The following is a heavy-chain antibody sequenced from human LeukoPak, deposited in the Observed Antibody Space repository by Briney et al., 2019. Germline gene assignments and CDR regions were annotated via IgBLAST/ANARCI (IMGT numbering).Heavy chain of an antibody. CDR1: GYTFTSYY. J-gene: IGHJ4*02. D-gene: IGHD6-13*01. Sequence: ASVKVFCKASGYTFTSYYMHWVRQAPGQGLEWMGIINPSGGSTSYAQNFQGRVTMTRDTSTSTVYMELSSLRSEDTAVYYCARGPLGSSSWYFLDPYFDYWGQGTLVTVSS. V-gene: IGHV1-46*01. CDR3: ARGPLGSSSWYFLDPYFDY. CDR2: INPSGGST.